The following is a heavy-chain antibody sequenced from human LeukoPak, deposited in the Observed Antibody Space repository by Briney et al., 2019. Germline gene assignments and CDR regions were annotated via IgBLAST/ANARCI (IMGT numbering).Heavy chain of an antibody. V-gene: IGHV1-2*02. Sequence: GASVKVSCKASGYTFPDYYMHWVRQAPGQGLEWLGWISPNSGGTNYAQKFQGRVTMTRDTSISTTYMELSRLTSDDTAVYYCARPMVPSTITVAADFDYWGQGTLVTVSS. D-gene: IGHD6-19*01. CDR1: GYTFPDYY. CDR3: ARPMVPSTITVAADFDY. CDR2: ISPNSGGT. J-gene: IGHJ4*02.